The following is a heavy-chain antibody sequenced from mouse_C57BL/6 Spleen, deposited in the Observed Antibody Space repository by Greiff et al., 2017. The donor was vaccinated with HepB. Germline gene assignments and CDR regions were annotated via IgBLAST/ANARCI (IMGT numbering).Heavy chain of an antibody. J-gene: IGHJ4*01. CDR2: IYPGDGDT. Sequence: VQLVESGAELVKPGASVKISCKASGYAFSSYWMNWVKQRPGKGLEWIGQIYPGDGDTNYNGKFKGKATLTADKSSSTAYMQLSSLTSEDSAVYFCARCDYGYGGAMDYWGQGTSVTVSS. D-gene: IGHD2-2*01. V-gene: IGHV1-80*01. CDR3: ARCDYGYGGAMDY. CDR1: GYAFSSYW.